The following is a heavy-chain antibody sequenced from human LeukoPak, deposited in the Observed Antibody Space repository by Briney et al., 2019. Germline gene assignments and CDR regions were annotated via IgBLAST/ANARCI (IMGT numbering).Heavy chain of an antibody. CDR3: ARDKYSSLLTDY. CDR2: IRYDGSNK. CDR1: GFIFSSYG. J-gene: IGHJ4*02. Sequence: GGFLRLSCAASGFIFSSYGMHWVRQAPGKGLEWVAFIRYDGSNKFYTDSVKGRFTISRDNSKNTLYLQMNSLRGDDTAAYYCARDKYSSLLTDYWGQGTLVTVSS. D-gene: IGHD6-6*01. V-gene: IGHV3-30*02.